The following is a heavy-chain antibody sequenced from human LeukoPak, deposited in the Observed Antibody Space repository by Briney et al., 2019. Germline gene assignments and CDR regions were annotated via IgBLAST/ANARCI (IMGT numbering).Heavy chain of an antibody. Sequence: GASVKVSCKVSGYTLTELSMHSVRQAPGQGPEGMGGFDPEDGETIYAHKFQGRVTMTEDTSTDTAYMELSSLRSEDTAVYYCATDLKWLVGRYFDYWGQGTLVTVSS. J-gene: IGHJ4*02. V-gene: IGHV1-24*01. CDR3: ATDLKWLVGRYFDY. D-gene: IGHD6-19*01. CDR2: FDPEDGET. CDR1: GYTLTELS.